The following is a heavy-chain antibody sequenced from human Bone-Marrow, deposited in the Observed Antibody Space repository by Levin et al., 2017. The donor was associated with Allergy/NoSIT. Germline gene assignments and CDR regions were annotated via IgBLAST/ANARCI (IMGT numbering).Heavy chain of an antibody. CDR2: IFYSGST. CDR1: GGSIHSSSHY. J-gene: IGHJ5*02. Sequence: SETLSLTCTVSGGSIHSSSHYWAWIRQPPGTGLEWIGNIFYSGSTYYNPSLKSRVTISVDTSKNQFSLRMTSVAAADTALYSCTIRMHGRHSSGYSTTWFDPWGQGTLVTVSS. CDR3: TIRMHGRHSSGYSTTWFDP. D-gene: IGHD3-22*01. V-gene: IGHV4-39*07.